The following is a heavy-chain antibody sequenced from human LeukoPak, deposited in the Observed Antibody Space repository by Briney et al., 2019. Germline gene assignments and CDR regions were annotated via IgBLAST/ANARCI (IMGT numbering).Heavy chain of an antibody. D-gene: IGHD1-26*01. CDR3: ARFSGSYPFDY. J-gene: IGHJ4*02. V-gene: IGHV4-38-2*01. CDR1: GYSISSGHY. Sequence: PSETLSLTCAVSGYSISSGHYWGWIRQPPGKGLEWIGSIYHSGSTYYNPSLKSRVTISVDTSKNQFSLKLSSVTAADTAVYYCARFSGSYPFDYWGQGTLVTVSS. CDR2: IYHSGST.